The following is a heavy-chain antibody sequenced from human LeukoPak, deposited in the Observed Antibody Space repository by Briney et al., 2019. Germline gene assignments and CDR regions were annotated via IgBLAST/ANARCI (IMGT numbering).Heavy chain of an antibody. J-gene: IGHJ3*02. CDR3: ARDGPMVRGAVEDAFDI. CDR2: IYPSDSDA. CDR1: GYSFTTYW. Sequence: GESLKISCKGSGYSFTTYWIGWVRQMPGKGLEWMGIIYPSDSDARYSPSFQGQVTISVDKSINTAYLQWSSLKASDTAMYYCARDGPMVRGAVEDAFDIWGQGTMVTVS. V-gene: IGHV5-51*01. D-gene: IGHD3-10*01.